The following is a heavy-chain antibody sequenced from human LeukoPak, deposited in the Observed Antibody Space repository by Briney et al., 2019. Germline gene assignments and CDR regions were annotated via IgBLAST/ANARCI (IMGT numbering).Heavy chain of an antibody. Sequence: GESLKISCRGSGYTFTKFWIGWVRPMTGKGLEWMGIIYPDDSDTTYSPSFQGQVTISADKSISTAYLQWSSLKASDTAMYYCARNHNFTEPDAFDLWGQGTMVTVSS. J-gene: IGHJ3*01. CDR2: IYPDDSDT. D-gene: IGHD2-8*02. CDR3: ARNHNFTEPDAFDL. CDR1: GYTFTKFW. V-gene: IGHV5-51*01.